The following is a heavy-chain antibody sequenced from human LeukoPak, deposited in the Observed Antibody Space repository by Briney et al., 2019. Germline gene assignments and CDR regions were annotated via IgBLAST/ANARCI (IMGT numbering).Heavy chain of an antibody. CDR2: FDPEDGET. V-gene: IGHV1-24*01. CDR1: GYTLTELS. J-gene: IGHJ6*03. D-gene: IGHD6-13*01. Sequence: RASVKVSCKVSGYTLTELSMHWVRQAPGKGLEWMGGFDPEDGETIYAQKFQGRVTMTEDTSTDTAYMELSRLRSDDTAVYYCARDPIAAAGTADYYYYYYMDVWGKGTTVTVSS. CDR3: ARDPIAAAGTADYYYYYYMDV.